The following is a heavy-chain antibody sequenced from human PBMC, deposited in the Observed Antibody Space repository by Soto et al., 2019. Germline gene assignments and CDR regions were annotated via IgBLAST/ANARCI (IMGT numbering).Heavy chain of an antibody. D-gene: IGHD3-22*01. CDR2: IIPIFGTA. Sequence: SVKVSCKASGGTFSSYAISWVRQAPGQGLEWMGGIIPIFGTANYAQKFQDRVTITADESTSTAYMELSSLRSEDTAVYYCARVYYDSSGHFDYWGQGTLVTVSS. V-gene: IGHV1-69*13. CDR3: ARVYYDSSGHFDY. J-gene: IGHJ4*02. CDR1: GGTFSSYA.